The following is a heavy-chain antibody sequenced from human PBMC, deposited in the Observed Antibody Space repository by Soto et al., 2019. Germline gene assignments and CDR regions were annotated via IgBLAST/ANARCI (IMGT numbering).Heavy chain of an antibody. Sequence: QVQLVQSGAEVKKPGASVKVSCKASGYTFTSYGISWVRQAPGQGLEWMGWISAYNGNTNYAQKRQGRVTMTTDTSARTAYMELRSLRSDDTAVYYCARDTALDFWSGPAMDVWGQGTTVTVSS. CDR2: ISAYNGNT. D-gene: IGHD3-3*01. CDR1: GYTFTSYG. CDR3: ARDTALDFWSGPAMDV. J-gene: IGHJ6*02. V-gene: IGHV1-18*01.